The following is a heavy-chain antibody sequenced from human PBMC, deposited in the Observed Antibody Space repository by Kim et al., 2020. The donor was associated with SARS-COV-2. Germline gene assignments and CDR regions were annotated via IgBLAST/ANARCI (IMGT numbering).Heavy chain of an antibody. CDR2: IYHSGST. CDR3: ASLRIPNHDAFDI. CDR1: GGSISSSNW. V-gene: IGHV4-4*02. J-gene: IGHJ3*02. Sequence: SETLSLTCAVSGGSISSSNWWSWVRQPPGKGLEWIGEIYHSGSTNYNPSLKSRVTISVDKSKNQFSLKLSSVTAADTAVYFCASLRIPNHDAFDIWGQGTMVTVSS. D-gene: IGHD5-18*01.